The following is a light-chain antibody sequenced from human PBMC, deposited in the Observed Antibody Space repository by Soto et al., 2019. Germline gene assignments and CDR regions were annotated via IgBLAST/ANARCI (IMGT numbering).Light chain of an antibody. J-gene: IGLJ3*02. Sequence: QSALTQPASVSGSPGQSITISCTGTSSDVGGYNYVSWYQQHPGKAPKLMIYEVSNRPSGVSNRFSGSKSGNTASLTISGLQTEDVAAYYCSSFTSINTWVFGGGTKLTLL. V-gene: IGLV2-14*01. CDR1: SSDVGGYNY. CDR2: EVS. CDR3: SSFTSINTWV.